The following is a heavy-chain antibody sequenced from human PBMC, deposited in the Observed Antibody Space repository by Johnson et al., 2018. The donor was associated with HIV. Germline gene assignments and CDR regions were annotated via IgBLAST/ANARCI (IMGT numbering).Heavy chain of an antibody. J-gene: IGHJ3*02. CDR1: GFTFDDYA. CDR2: ISWNSGSI. CDR3: AKDTEAAAGTDDAFDI. D-gene: IGHD6-13*01. Sequence: VQLVESGGGLVQPGRSLRLSCAASGFTFDDYAMHWVRQAPGKGLEWVSGISWNSGSIGYADSVKGRFTIPRDNAKNSLYLQMNSLRAEDTALYYCAKDTEAAAGTDDAFDIWGQGTMVTVSS. V-gene: IGHV3-9*01.